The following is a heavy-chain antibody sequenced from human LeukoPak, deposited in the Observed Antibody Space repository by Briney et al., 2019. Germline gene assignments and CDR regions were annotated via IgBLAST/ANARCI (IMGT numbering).Heavy chain of an antibody. V-gene: IGHV1-69*05. J-gene: IGHJ3*02. CDR3: ARVVVVVPAAPYYDAFDI. Sequence: GSSVKVSCKASGGTFSSYAISWVRQAPGQGLGWMGGIIPIFGTANYAQKFQGRVTITTDESTSTAYMELSSLRSEDTAVYYCARVVVVVPAAPYYDAFDIWGQGTMVTVSS. CDR2: IIPIFGTA. CDR1: GGTFSSYA. D-gene: IGHD2-2*01.